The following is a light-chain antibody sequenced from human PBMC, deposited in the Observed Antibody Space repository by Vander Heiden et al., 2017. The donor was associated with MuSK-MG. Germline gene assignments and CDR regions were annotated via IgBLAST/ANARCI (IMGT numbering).Light chain of an antibody. CDR3: QQEHILPWT. Sequence: DIQMTQSPSSLSASVGDRVTITCQASQDISSSLNWYQQKPGKAPKLLIYDASNLETGVPSRFSGSGSGTDFTFTISSLQPEDIATYYCQQEHILPWTFGQGAKVEVK. CDR1: QDISSS. J-gene: IGKJ1*01. CDR2: DAS. V-gene: IGKV1-33*01.